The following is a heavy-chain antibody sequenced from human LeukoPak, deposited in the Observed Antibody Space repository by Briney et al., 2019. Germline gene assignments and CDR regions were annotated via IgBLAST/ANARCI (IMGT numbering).Heavy chain of an antibody. J-gene: IGHJ4*02. V-gene: IGHV1-2*02. CDR3: ARDRVVRGVITIDY. CDR1: GYTFTGYY. D-gene: IGHD3-10*01. CDR2: INPNSGGT. Sequence: ASVKVSCKASGYTFTGYYMHWVRQAPGQGLEWMGWINPNSGGTNYAQKLQGRVTMTTDTSTSTAYMELRSLRSDDTAVYYCARDRVVRGVITIDYWGQGTLVTVSS.